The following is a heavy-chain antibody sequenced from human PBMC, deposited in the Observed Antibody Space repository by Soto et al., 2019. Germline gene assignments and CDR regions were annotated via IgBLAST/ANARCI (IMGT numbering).Heavy chain of an antibody. CDR2: IYPGDSDT. J-gene: IGHJ4*02. D-gene: IGHD3-10*01. V-gene: IGHV5-51*01. CDR3: ARGIYNNFDY. Sequence: GESLKISCQGSGYSFTSYWIGWVRQMPGIGLEWMGIIYPGDSDTTYSPSFQGQVTISADKSISAAYLQWSGLKASDTAMYCCARGIYNNFDYWGQGTLVTVSS. CDR1: GYSFTSYW.